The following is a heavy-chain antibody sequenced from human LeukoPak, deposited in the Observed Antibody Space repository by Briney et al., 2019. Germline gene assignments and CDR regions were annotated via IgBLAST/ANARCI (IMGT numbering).Heavy chain of an antibody. V-gene: IGHV3-33*01. CDR1: GFTFSGYG. D-gene: IGHD6-13*01. CDR3: ARDAAGPPGGY. J-gene: IGHJ4*02. CDR2: IWYDGSNK. Sequence: GRSLRLSCAASGFTFSGYGMHWVRQAPGKGLEWVAVIWYDGSNKYYADSVKGRFTISRDNSKNTLYLQMNSLRAEDTAVYYCARDAAGPPGGYWGQGTLVTVSS.